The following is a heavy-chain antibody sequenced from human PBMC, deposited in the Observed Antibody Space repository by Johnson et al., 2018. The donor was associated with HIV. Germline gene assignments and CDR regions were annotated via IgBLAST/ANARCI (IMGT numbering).Heavy chain of an antibody. Sequence: VQLVESGGGVVQPGRSLRLSCGASGFTLRSYAMHWVRQAPGKGLEWVAVISYDESNKYYVDSVKGRFTISRDNSKNTLYLQMNSLRAEDTAVYYCARWVDTTFDIWGQGTMVTVSS. CDR3: ARWVDTTFDI. CDR2: ISYDESNK. V-gene: IGHV3-30*04. D-gene: IGHD5-18*01. CDR1: GFTLRSYA. J-gene: IGHJ3*02.